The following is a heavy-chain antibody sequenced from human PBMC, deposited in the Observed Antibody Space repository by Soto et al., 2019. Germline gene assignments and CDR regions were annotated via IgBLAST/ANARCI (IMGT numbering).Heavy chain of an antibody. Sequence: SETLSLTCTVSGGSISSYYWSWIRQPPGKGLEWIGYIYYSGSTNYNPSLKSRVTISVDTSKNQFSLKLSSVTAADTAVYYCARSEGAGIAHNSGPYYYGMDVWGQGTTVTL. CDR3: ARSEGAGIAHNSGPYYYGMDV. CDR2: IYYSGST. CDR1: GGSISSYY. V-gene: IGHV4-59*01. J-gene: IGHJ6*02. D-gene: IGHD6-13*01.